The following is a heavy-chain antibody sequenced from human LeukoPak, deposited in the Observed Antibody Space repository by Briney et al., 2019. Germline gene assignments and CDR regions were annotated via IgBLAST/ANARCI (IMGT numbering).Heavy chain of an antibody. V-gene: IGHV3-7*01. CDR3: ARDNAAAAINNWFDP. D-gene: IGHD6-13*01. CDR2: IKQDGSEK. Sequence: PGGSLRLSCAASGFTFSSYWMSWVRQAPGKGLEWVANIKQDGSEKYYVDSVKGRFTISRDNAKNSLYLRMNSLRAEDTAVYYCARDNAAAAINNWFDPWGQGTLVTVSS. CDR1: GFTFSSYW. J-gene: IGHJ5*02.